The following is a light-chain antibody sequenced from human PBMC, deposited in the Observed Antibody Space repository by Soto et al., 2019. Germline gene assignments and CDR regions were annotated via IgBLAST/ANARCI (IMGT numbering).Light chain of an antibody. CDR3: HQSVGLPVT. V-gene: IGKV3-20*01. J-gene: IGKJ2*01. CDR1: QSFTKYS. CDR2: DAS. Sequence: EIVLTQSPDTLSLSPGERATFSCRASQSFTKYSVSWYQHKPGQGPRLLIFDASTRASGVPDRFSGSGSGADFSLTISRLEPEDFGVYYCHQSVGLPVTFGPGTRLEIK.